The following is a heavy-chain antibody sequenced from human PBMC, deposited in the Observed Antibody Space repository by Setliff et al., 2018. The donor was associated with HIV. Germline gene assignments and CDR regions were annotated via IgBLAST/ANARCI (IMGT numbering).Heavy chain of an antibody. CDR1: GFTFSSYS. V-gene: IGHV3-48*01. CDR2: ISSSSDTI. J-gene: IGHJ5*02. CDR3: ARGVVIAAHNWFDP. D-gene: IGHD2-15*01. Sequence: SLRLSCAASGFTFSSYSMNWVRQALGKGLEWVSYISSSSDTIYYADSVKGRFTISRDNAKNSLYLQMNSPRAEDTAVYYCARGVVIAAHNWFDPWGQGTLVTVSS.